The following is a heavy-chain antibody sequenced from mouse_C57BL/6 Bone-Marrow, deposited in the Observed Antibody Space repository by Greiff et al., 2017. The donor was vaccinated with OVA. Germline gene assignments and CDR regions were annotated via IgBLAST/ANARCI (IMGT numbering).Heavy chain of an antibody. J-gene: IGHJ2*01. CDR3: ARTLTTVVAGFDY. V-gene: IGHV1-55*01. Sequence: QVQLQQPGDELVKPGASVKMSCKASGYTFTSYWITWVKQRPGQGLEWIGDIYPGSGSTNYNEKFKSKATLTVDTSSSTAYMQLSSLTSEDSAVYYCARTLTTVVAGFDYWGQGTTLTVSS. CDR1: GYTFTSYW. CDR2: IYPGSGST. D-gene: IGHD1-1*01.